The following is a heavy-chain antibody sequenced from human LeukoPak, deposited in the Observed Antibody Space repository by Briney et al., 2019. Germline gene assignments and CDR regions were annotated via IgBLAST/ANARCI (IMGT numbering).Heavy chain of an antibody. CDR3: RYWLSSDAFDI. J-gene: IGHJ3*02. Sequence: GGSLRLSCAASGFTFSSYAMSWVRQAPGKGLEWVSTITGSGDNTYYTDSVKGRFTFSRDNSKSTLYLQMNSLRAEDTAVYYCRYWLSSDAFDIWGQGTMVTVSS. CDR2: ITGSGDNT. CDR1: GFTFSSYA. D-gene: IGHD2-8*02. V-gene: IGHV3-23*01.